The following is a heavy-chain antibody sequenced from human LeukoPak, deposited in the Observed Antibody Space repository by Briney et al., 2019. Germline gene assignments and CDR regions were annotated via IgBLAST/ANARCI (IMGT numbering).Heavy chain of an antibody. J-gene: IGHJ4*02. V-gene: IGHV4-34*01. CDR3: ARGLRPPIAPAATVYFDY. D-gene: IGHD6-13*01. Sequence: PSETLSLTCAVYGGSFSGYYWNWIRQPPGKGLEWIGEVIHSGSTNYNPSLKSRVTISVDTSKNQFSLKLSSVTAADTAVYYCARGLRPPIAPAATVYFDYWGQGTLVTVSS. CDR1: GGSFSGYY. CDR2: VIHSGST.